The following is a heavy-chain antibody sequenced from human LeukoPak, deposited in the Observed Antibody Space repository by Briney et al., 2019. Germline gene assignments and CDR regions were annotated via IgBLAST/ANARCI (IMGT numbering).Heavy chain of an antibody. CDR2: IRNKANSYTT. Sequence: PGGSLRLSCAASRFTFSDHYMDWVRQAPGKGLEWVGRIRNKANSYTTEYAASVKGRFTISRDDSKNSLYLQMNSLKTEDTAVYFCTSDLEGASPGVDYWGQGTLVTVSS. CDR3: TSDLEGASPGVDY. J-gene: IGHJ4*02. V-gene: IGHV3-72*01. CDR1: RFTFSDHY. D-gene: IGHD1-1*01.